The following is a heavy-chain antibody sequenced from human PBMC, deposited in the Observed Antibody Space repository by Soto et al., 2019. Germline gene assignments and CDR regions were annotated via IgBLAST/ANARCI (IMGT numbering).Heavy chain of an antibody. Sequence: QVQLVQSGAEVKKPGSSVKVSCKASGGTFSSYTISWVRLAPGQGLEWMGRIIPILGIANYAQKFQGRVTITADKSTSTAYMELSSLRSEDTAVYYCARLVDTADFDYWGQGTLVTVSS. J-gene: IGHJ4*02. CDR1: GGTFSSYT. CDR2: IIPILGIA. CDR3: ARLVDTADFDY. D-gene: IGHD5-18*01. V-gene: IGHV1-69*02.